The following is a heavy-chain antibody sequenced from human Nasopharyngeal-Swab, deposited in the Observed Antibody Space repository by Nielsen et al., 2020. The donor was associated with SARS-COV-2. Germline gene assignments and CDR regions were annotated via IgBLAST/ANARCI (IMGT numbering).Heavy chain of an antibody. CDR1: GFTFSSYA. CDR2: ISYDGSNK. D-gene: IGHD5-18*01. V-gene: IGHV3-30*04. J-gene: IGHJ4*02. CDR3: ARDQLGDTAMVTLDY. Sequence: GESLKISCAASGFTFSSYAMHWVRQAPGKGLEWVAVISYDGSNKYYADSVKGRFTISRDNSKNTLYLQMNSLRAEDTAVYYCARDQLGDTAMVTLDYWGQGTLATVSS.